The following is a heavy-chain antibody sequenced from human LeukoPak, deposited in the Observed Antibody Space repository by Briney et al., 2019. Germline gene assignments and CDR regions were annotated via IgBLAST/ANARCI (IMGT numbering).Heavy chain of an antibody. CDR2: IKSKTGGGTT. Sequence: PGGSLRLSCAASGFTFSNAWMSWVRQAPGKGLEWVGRIKSKTGGGTTDYAAPVKGRFTISRDDSKNTLYLQMNSLKTEDTAVYYCTGGLDYWGQGTLVTVSS. J-gene: IGHJ4*02. V-gene: IGHV3-15*01. CDR1: GFTFSNAW. CDR3: TGGLDY. D-gene: IGHD1-1*01.